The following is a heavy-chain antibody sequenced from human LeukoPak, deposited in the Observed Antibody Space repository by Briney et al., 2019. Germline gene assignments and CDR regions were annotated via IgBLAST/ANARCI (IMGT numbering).Heavy chain of an antibody. V-gene: IGHV3-21*01. CDR3: GRDVLGETGAGGP. D-gene: IGHD3-10*01. J-gene: IGHJ5*02. CDR1: GFTFSGYT. Sequence: GGSLRLSCTGSGFTFSGYTMNWVRQAPGEGLEWVASVIPSGDSTWNADSVKGRFTIFRENSRNSVTLQTNSLRADDTVMYYRGRDVLGETGAGGPWGQGALVTVSS. CDR2: VIPSGDST.